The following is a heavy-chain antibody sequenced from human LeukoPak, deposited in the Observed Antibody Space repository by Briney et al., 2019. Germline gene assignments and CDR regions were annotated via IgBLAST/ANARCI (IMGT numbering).Heavy chain of an antibody. V-gene: IGHV1-18*01. Sequence: GASVTVSCTASAYTFTSYAISWMRQAPGQGLEWMGWISVYNGNTNYAQKFQGRVTMTTDTSTNTVYMELRSLRFDDTAVYYCARDLAGIVGVTAWFDPWGQGTLVTVSS. J-gene: IGHJ5*02. CDR3: ARDLAGIVGVTAWFDP. CDR1: AYTFTSYA. D-gene: IGHD1-26*01. CDR2: ISVYNGNT.